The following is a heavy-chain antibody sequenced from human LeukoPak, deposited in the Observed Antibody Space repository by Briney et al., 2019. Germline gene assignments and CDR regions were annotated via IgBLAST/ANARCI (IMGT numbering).Heavy chain of an antibody. J-gene: IGHJ3*02. Sequence: SETLSLTCTVSGGSISSYYWSRIRQPAGKGLEWIGRIYTSGSTNYNPSLKSRVTISVDKSKNQFSLKLSSVTAADTAVYYCARAKDIWTPTDAFDIWGQGTVVTVSS. V-gene: IGHV4-4*07. CDR1: GGSISSYY. CDR3: ARAKDIWTPTDAFDI. CDR2: IYTSGST. D-gene: IGHD3-9*01.